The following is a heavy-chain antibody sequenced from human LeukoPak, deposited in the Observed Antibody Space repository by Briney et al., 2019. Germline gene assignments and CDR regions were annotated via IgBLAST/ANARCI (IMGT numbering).Heavy chain of an antibody. Sequence: SETLSLTCTVSGYSISSGYYWGWIRQPPGKGLEWIGSIYHSGSTYYNPSLKSRVTISVDTSKNQFSLKLSSVTAADTAVYYCARDRGTGGSPSDYWGQGTPVTVSS. V-gene: IGHV4-38-2*02. CDR1: GYSISSGYY. CDR2: IYHSGST. D-gene: IGHD4-23*01. J-gene: IGHJ4*02. CDR3: ARDRGTGGSPSDY.